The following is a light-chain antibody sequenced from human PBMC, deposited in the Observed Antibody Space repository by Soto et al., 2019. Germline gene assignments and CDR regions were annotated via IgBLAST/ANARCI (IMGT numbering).Light chain of an antibody. CDR3: QQYGTSPWT. Sequence: EVVLTQSPGTLSLSPGQRATLSCRASQNVDSSYLAWFQQRPGQTPRLLIYGASSRATGIPDRFSGSGPGTDFTLTIRRLEPEDFAVYYCQQYGTSPWTFGQGTKVDIK. V-gene: IGKV3-20*01. CDR1: QNVDSSY. J-gene: IGKJ1*01. CDR2: GAS.